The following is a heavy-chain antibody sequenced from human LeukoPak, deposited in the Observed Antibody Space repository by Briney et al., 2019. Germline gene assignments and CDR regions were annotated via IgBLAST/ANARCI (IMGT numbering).Heavy chain of an antibody. Sequence: PSETLSLTCTVSGGPISSYYWIWIRQPPGKGLGWIGNISYSGSTNYNPSLKSRVTISVDTSKNQFSLKLSSVSAADTAVYYCARAGYCSATSCHWVPLVCGQGTTVTVSS. CDR2: ISYSGST. D-gene: IGHD2-2*03. V-gene: IGHV4-59*13. CDR1: GGPISSYY. J-gene: IGHJ6*02. CDR3: ARAGYCSATSCHWVPLV.